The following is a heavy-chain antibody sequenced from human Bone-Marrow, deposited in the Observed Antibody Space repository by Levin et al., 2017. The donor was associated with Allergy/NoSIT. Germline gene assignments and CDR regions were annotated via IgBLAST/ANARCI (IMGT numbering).Heavy chain of an antibody. CDR1: GFTFSTYG. Sequence: GSLRLSCAASGFTFSTYGMHWVRQAPGKGLEWVSLTSSDGSNKHYADSVKGRFTISRDNSKNTLYLQMNSLRAEDTAVYYCAKDRGLWSHYGMDVWGQGTTVTVSS. CDR2: TSSDGSNK. CDR3: AKDRGLWSHYGMDV. D-gene: IGHD5-18*01. V-gene: IGHV3-30*18. J-gene: IGHJ6*02.